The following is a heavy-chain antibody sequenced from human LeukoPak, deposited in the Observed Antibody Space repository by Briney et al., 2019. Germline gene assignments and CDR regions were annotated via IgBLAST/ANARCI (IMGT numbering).Heavy chain of an antibody. CDR1: GFTFSSYA. J-gene: IGHJ4*02. CDR3: AKSFGPVIAAAGTGAD. Sequence: GGSLRLSCAASGFTFSSYAMSWVRQAPGKGLEWVSAISGSGGSTYYVDSVKGRFTTSRDNSKNTLYLQMNSLRAEDTAVYYCAKSFGPVIAAAGTGADWGQGILVTVSS. V-gene: IGHV3-23*01. CDR2: ISGSGGST. D-gene: IGHD6-13*01.